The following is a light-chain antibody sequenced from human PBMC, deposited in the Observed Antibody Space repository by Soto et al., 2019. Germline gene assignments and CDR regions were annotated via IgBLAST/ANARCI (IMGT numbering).Light chain of an antibody. Sequence: EIVLTQSPGTLSLSPGERATLSCRASQSLSSSYLAWYQQKPGQAPRLLIYGASSSATGIPDRFSGSGSGTDFTLTISSLEPEDVAEYYCQPYGSSPFTFGPGTKVDIK. CDR3: QPYGSSPFT. CDR1: QSLSSSY. J-gene: IGKJ3*01. V-gene: IGKV3-20*01. CDR2: GAS.